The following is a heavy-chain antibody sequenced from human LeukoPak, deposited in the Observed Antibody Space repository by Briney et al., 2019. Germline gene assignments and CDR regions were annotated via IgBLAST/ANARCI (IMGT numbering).Heavy chain of an antibody. CDR1: GGSISSYY. Sequence: PSETLSLTCTVSGGSISSYYWCWIRQPPGKGLGWGGYIFYSGSTTYNPSLKSRVTISVDTSKNQFSLKLSSVTAADTAVYYWARQPRYSSSWEYYYSMDVWGQETTVTASS. CDR3: ARQPRYSSSWEYYYSMDV. D-gene: IGHD6-13*01. V-gene: IGHV4-59*08. CDR2: IFYSGST. J-gene: IGHJ6*02.